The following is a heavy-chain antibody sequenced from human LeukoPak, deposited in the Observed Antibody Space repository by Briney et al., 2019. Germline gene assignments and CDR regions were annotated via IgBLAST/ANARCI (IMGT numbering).Heavy chain of an antibody. Sequence: GGSLRLSCAASGFTFSSYAMSWVRQAPGKGLEWVSAISGSGGSTYYADSVKGRFTISRDNSKNTLYLQMNSLRAEDTAVYYCARSGYYYGSGSYYKVDYWGQGTLVAVSS. CDR2: ISGSGGST. J-gene: IGHJ4*02. CDR1: GFTFSSYA. CDR3: ARSGYYYGSGSYYKVDY. D-gene: IGHD3-10*01. V-gene: IGHV3-23*01.